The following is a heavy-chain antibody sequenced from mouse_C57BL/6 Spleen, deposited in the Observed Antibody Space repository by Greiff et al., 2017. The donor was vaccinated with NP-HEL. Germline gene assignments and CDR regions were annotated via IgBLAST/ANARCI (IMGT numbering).Heavy chain of an antibody. CDR2: IDPSDSYT. V-gene: IGHV1-59*01. CDR3: ARSSMTTVVYFDY. J-gene: IGHJ2*01. D-gene: IGHD1-1*01. CDR1: GYTFTSYW. Sequence: QVQLKQPGAELVRPGTSVKLSCKASGYTFTSYWMHWVKQRPGQGLEWIGVIDPSDSYTNYNQKFKGKATLTVDTSSSTSYMQLSSLTSEDSAVYYCARSSMTTVVYFDYWGQGTTLTVSS.